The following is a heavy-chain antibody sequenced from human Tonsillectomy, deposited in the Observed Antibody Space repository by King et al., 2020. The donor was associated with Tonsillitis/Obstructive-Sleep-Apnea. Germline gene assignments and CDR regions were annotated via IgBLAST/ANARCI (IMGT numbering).Heavy chain of an antibody. CDR1: GFTFSSYS. D-gene: IGHD3-3*02. V-gene: IGHV3-64D*06. CDR2: INNDGGYT. CDR3: VKSLSQGLAPHDC. Sequence: VQLVESGGGLVQPGGPLRLSCSASGFTFSSYSMHWVRQAPGKGLEYVSGINNDGGYTPYADSVKGRFSISRDNSKNTLYLQMNSLRVEDTALYYCVKSLSQGLAPHDCWGRGILVTVSP. J-gene: IGHJ4*02.